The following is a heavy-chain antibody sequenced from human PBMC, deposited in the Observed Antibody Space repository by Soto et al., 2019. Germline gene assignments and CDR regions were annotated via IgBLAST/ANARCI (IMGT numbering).Heavy chain of an antibody. CDR1: GGSISSGGYY. Sequence: SETLSLTCTVSGGSISSGGYYWSWIRQHPGKGLEWIGYIYYSGSTYYNPSLKSRVTISVDTSKNQFSLKLSSVTAADTAVYYCARESGSYYYGMDVWGQGTTVTVS. CDR3: ARESGSYYYGMDV. J-gene: IGHJ6*02. CDR2: IYYSGST. D-gene: IGHD7-27*01. V-gene: IGHV4-31*03.